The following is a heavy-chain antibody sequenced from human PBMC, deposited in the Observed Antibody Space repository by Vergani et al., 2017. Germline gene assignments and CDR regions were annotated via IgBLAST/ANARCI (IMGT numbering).Heavy chain of an antibody. CDR2: IWYDGSKE. Sequence: QVQLEESGGGVVQPGRSLRLSCAGSGFTLSSHAMHWVRQAPGKGLEWVAFIWYDGSKEYYADSVKGRFTISRDNYKNTLYLQMNNLRAEDTAVYYCARSGYCAHGVCYMTYYYYMDVWGKGTAVTVSS. CDR3: ARSGYCAHGVCYMTYYYYMDV. V-gene: IGHV3-33*01. J-gene: IGHJ6*03. CDR1: GFTLSSHA. D-gene: IGHD2-8*01.